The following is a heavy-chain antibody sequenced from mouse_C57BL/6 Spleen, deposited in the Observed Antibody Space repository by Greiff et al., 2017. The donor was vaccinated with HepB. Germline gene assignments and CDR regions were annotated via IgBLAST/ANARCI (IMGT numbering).Heavy chain of an antibody. V-gene: IGHV1-42*01. D-gene: IGHD2-1*01. CDR3: ARGGSMVTFAY. CDR1: GYSFTGYY. Sequence: EVQLQQSGPELVKPGASVKISCKASGYSFTGYYMNWVKQSPEKSLEWIGEINPSTGGTTYNQKFKAKATLTVDKSSSTAYMQLKSLTSEDSAVYYCARGGSMVTFAYWGQGTLVTVSA. CDR2: INPSTGGT. J-gene: IGHJ3*01.